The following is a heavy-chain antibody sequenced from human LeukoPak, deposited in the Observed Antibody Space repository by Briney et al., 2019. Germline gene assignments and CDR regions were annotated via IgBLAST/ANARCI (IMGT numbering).Heavy chain of an antibody. CDR1: GYTFTSYY. V-gene: IGHV1-46*01. Sequence: GSVKVSCKASGYTFTSYYMHWVRQAPGQGLEWMGIINPSGGSTSYAQKFQGRVTMTRDTSTSTVYMELSSLRSEDTAVYYCAREAIFGVVIAPWGYWGQGTLVTVSS. D-gene: IGHD3-3*01. CDR2: INPSGGST. CDR3: AREAIFGVVIAPWGY. J-gene: IGHJ4*02.